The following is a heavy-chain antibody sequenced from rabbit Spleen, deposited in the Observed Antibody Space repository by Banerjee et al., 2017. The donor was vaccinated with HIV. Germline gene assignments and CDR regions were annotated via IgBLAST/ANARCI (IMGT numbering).Heavy chain of an antibody. Sequence: HLKESGGGLVQPGGSLKLSCKASGFTLSSYYMNWVRQAPGKGLEWIGYIDPVFGITYYASWVNGRFSISRENAQNTVSLQLNSLTVADTATYFCVRNSGWGVSYFTLWGPGTLVTVS. D-gene: IGHD4-1*01. CDR1: GFTLSSYY. CDR3: VRNSGWGVSYFTL. CDR2: IDPVFGIT. V-gene: IGHV1S7*01. J-gene: IGHJ4*01.